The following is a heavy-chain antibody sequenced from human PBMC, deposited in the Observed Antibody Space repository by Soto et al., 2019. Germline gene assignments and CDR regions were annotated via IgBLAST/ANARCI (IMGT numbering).Heavy chain of an antibody. D-gene: IGHD4-17*01. J-gene: IGHJ5*02. Sequence: GGSLRLSCAASGFTFSSYGMHWVRQAPGKGLEWVAVISYDGSNKYYADSVKGRFTISRDNSKNTLYLQMNSLRAEDRAVYYGAKSFAGTTTRRGNWFDPWGQGTLVTVSS. CDR1: GFTFSSYG. CDR2: ISYDGSNK. CDR3: AKSFAGTTTRRGNWFDP. V-gene: IGHV3-30*18.